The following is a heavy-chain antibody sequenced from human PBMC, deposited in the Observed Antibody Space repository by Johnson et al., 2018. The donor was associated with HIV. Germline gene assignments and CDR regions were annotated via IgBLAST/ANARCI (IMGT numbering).Heavy chain of an antibody. CDR3: VRDGGGYSSSSVGAFDI. CDR1: GFTFSSYA. CDR2: ISGSGGDT. J-gene: IGHJ3*02. Sequence: VQLVESGGGLVQPGGSLRLSCAASGFTFSSYAMSWVRQAPGKGLEWVSAISGSGGDTYYPGSVKGRFTISRENAKNSLYLQMNSLRVGDTAVYYCVRDGGGYSSSSVGAFDIWGQGTMVTVSS. V-gene: IGHV3-23*04. D-gene: IGHD6-6*01.